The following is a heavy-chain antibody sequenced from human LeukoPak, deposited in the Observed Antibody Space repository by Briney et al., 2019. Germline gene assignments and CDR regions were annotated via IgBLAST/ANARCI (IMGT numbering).Heavy chain of an antibody. D-gene: IGHD3-10*01. J-gene: IGHJ6*03. V-gene: IGHV3-23*01. CDR3: ARGNYGSGSPYYYYYMDV. CDR1: GFTFSDYA. CDR2: VEGDGSSS. Sequence: PGGSLRLSCAASGFTFSDYAMSWVRQVSGKGLEWISTVEGDGSSSFYADSVKGRFTGSRDNSKNTLYLQMNSLRAEDTAVYYCARGNYGSGSPYYYYYMDVWGKGTTVTVSS.